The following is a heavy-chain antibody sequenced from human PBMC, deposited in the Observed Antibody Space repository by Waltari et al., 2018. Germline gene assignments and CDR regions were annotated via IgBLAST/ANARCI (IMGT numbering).Heavy chain of an antibody. D-gene: IGHD2-15*01. Sequence: EVQLLESGGGFVQPGGSLRLSCAASGFTFSDYAMNWVSQAPGKRLEWVSRIVDTGTNTYYADSVRGRFTISRDNSKNTLYLQMNSLRAEDAAIYYCAKGSLRSCSGVRCYPCDYWGQGILVAVSS. CDR2: IVDTGTNT. CDR3: AKGSLRSCSGVRCYPCDY. CDR1: GFTFSDYA. V-gene: IGHV3-23*01. J-gene: IGHJ4*02.